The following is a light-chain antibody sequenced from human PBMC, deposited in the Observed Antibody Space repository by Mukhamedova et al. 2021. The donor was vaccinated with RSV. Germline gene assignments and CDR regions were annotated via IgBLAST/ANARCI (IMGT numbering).Light chain of an antibody. CDR2: QDS. Sequence: GDKYACWYQQKPGQSPVLVIYQDSKRPSGIPERFSGSNSGNTATLTISGTQAMDEADYYCQAWDSSTPVVFGGGPKLTVL. CDR1: GDKY. J-gene: IGLJ2*01. CDR3: QAWDSSTPVV. V-gene: IGLV3-1*01.